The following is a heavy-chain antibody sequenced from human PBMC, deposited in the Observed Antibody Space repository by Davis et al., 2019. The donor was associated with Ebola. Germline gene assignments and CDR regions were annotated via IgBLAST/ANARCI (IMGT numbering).Heavy chain of an antibody. J-gene: IGHJ1*01. V-gene: IGHV2-5*01. D-gene: IGHD2-21*01. CDR2: IYWTDDK. CDR1: GFSLSTSGVG. Sequence: SGPTLVKPTQTLTLTCTFSGFSLSTSGVGVGWIRQPPGKALEWLALIYWTDDKRYSPSLKSRLTITKDTSKNQVVLTMTNMDPVDAATYYCAHGVSAVGMSEYFQHWGQGTLVTVSS. CDR3: AHGVSAVGMSEYFQH.